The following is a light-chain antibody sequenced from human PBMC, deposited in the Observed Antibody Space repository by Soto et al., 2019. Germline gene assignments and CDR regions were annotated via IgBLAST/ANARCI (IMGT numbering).Light chain of an antibody. Sequence: PGERASLSCRASQTVCNNYLAWYQQRPGQAPRLLISGASTRATGIPDRISGSGSGTDFTLTIIRLEPEDFAVYYCQHYCNSQWTFDQGTKVEIK. V-gene: IGKV3-20*01. CDR2: GAS. CDR1: QTVCNNY. CDR3: QHYCNSQWT. J-gene: IGKJ1*01.